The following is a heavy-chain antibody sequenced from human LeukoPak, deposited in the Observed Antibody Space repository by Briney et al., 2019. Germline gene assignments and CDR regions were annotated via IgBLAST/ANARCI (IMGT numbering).Heavy chain of an antibody. J-gene: IGHJ6*02. CDR3: ARVGCSSTSCYPVYYYYGMDV. CDR1: GFTFSSYG. D-gene: IGHD2-2*01. Sequence: PGGSLILSCAASGFTFSSYGMHWVRQAPGKGLEWVALISYDGSNDYYADSVQGRFTISRDNSKYTLYLQMNSLRAEDTAVYYCARVGCSSTSCYPVYYYYGMDVWGQGTTVTDSS. CDR2: ISYDGSND. V-gene: IGHV3-30*03.